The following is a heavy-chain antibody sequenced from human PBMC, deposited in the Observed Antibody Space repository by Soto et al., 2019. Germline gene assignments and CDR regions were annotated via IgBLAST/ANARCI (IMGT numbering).Heavy chain of an antibody. V-gene: IGHV3-23*01. CDR2: ISVGGDRT. Sequence: EVQVSESGGGLVQPGGSLRLSCATSGFTFSHYPMNWVRQAPGKGLEWVSGISVGGDRTYYADSVKGRVTIFRDNSTNPVSLPMNSLRVEDTAVYYCARRVWGQGTLVTVSS. CDR3: ARRV. CDR1: GFTFSHYP. J-gene: IGHJ4*02.